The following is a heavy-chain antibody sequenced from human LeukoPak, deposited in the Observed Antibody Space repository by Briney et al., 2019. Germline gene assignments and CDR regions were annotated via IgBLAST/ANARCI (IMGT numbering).Heavy chain of an antibody. CDR2: ISSSSSYI. J-gene: IGHJ3*02. V-gene: IGHV3-21*01. CDR1: GFTFSSYS. D-gene: IGHD4-11*01. CDR3: ARTGMTTDAFDI. Sequence: GGSLRLSCAASGFTFSSYSMNWVRQAPGKGLEWVSSISSSSSYIYYADLVKGRFTISRDNAKNSLYLQMNSLRAEDTAVYYCARTGMTTDAFDIWGQGQWSPSLQ.